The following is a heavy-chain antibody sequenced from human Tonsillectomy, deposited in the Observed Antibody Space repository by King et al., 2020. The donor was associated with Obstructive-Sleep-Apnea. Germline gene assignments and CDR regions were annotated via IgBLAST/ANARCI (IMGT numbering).Heavy chain of an antibody. V-gene: IGHV3-30-3*01. Sequence: VQLVESGGGVVQPGRSLRLSCAASGFTFSTYAMHCVRQVPGKWLEWVALISYYGSHKYVADSLTGRFTISRDNSKNTLYMQMNSLKPADTAVYYWARTAVDPYSRSGYYYYYGMDVWGQGTPVTVPS. D-gene: IGHD6-13*01. CDR1: GFTFSTYA. CDR2: ISYYGSHK. CDR3: ARTAVDPYSRSGYYYYYGMDV. J-gene: IGHJ6*02.